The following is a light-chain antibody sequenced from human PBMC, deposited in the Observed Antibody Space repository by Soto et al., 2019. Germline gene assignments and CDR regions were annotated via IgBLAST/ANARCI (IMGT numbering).Light chain of an antibody. CDR1: SSDVGAYNY. CDR2: DVS. Sequence: QSVRTQPASVSGSPGQSSTDSCTGTSSDVGAYNYVSWYQQHPGQAPKLMIYDVSNRPSGVSDRFSGSKSGNTASLTISGLQAEDEADYYCYSCSRSSGTRYVFGTGTKLTVL. CDR3: YSCSRSSGTRYV. V-gene: IGLV2-14*03. J-gene: IGLJ1*01.